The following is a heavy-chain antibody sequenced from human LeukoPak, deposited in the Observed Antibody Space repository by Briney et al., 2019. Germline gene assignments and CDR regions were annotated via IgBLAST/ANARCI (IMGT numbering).Heavy chain of an antibody. CDR3: ARDGGSYTRGDY. CDR1: GFTFSSYE. Sequence: GGSLRLSCAASGFTFSSYEMNWVRQAPGKGLEWVSYISSSGSTIYYADSVKGRFTISRDNAKNSLYLQMNSLRAEDTAVYYCARDGGSYTRGDYWGQGTLVTVSS. J-gene: IGHJ4*02. D-gene: IGHD1-26*01. CDR2: ISSSGSTI. V-gene: IGHV3-48*03.